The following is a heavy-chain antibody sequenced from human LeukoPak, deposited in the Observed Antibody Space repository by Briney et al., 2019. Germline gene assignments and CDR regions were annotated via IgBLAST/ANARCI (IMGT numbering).Heavy chain of an antibody. Sequence: GGSLRLSCAASGFTFSSYSMNWVRQAPGKGLEWVSFISSSSSTIYYADSVKGRFTISRDNAKNSLYLQMNSLRAEDTAVYYCARDRGGSYSAIDYWGQGTLVAVSS. CDR2: ISSSSSTI. CDR3: ARDRGGSYSAIDY. CDR1: GFTFSSYS. V-gene: IGHV3-48*04. D-gene: IGHD1-26*01. J-gene: IGHJ4*02.